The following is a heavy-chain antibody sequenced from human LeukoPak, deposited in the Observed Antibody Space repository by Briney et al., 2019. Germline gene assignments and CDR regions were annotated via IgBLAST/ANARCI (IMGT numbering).Heavy chain of an antibody. Sequence: KPSETLSLTCTVSGGSISSSSFYWGWIRQPAGKGLEWIGRIYTSGSTNYNPSLKSRVTISVDTSKNQFSLKLSSVTAADTAVYYCARGGGGYDSGDAFDIWGQGTMVTVSS. CDR2: IYTSGST. CDR3: ARGGGGYDSGDAFDI. CDR1: GGSISSSSFY. J-gene: IGHJ3*02. D-gene: IGHD5-12*01. V-gene: IGHV4-61*02.